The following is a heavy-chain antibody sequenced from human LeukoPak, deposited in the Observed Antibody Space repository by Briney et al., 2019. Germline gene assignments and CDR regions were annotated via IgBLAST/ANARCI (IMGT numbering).Heavy chain of an antibody. D-gene: IGHD4/OR15-4a*01. J-gene: IGHJ4*02. Sequence: GGSLRLSCAASGFSFSSYSMNWVRQAPGKGLEWVSYISSSSSTIYYADSVKGRFTISRDNAKNSLYLQMNSLRAEDTAVYYCARVFGAGYSDYWGQGTLVTVSS. CDR2: ISSSSSTI. CDR3: ARVFGAGYSDY. CDR1: GFSFSSYS. V-gene: IGHV3-48*01.